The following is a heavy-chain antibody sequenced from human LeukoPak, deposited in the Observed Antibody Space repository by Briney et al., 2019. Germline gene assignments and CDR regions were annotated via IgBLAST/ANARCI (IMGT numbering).Heavy chain of an antibody. V-gene: IGHV3-23*01. Sequence: GGSLRLSCAASGFTFSTYAMSWVRQAPGKGLEWVSGISGSGDRIYYADSVKGRFSISRDNSKNTLYLQINSLRAEDTALYYCAKESGYSPSYYFDYWGQGTLVTVSS. CDR3: AKESGYSPSYYFDY. J-gene: IGHJ4*02. CDR1: GFTFSTYA. D-gene: IGHD3-16*02. CDR2: ISGSGDRI.